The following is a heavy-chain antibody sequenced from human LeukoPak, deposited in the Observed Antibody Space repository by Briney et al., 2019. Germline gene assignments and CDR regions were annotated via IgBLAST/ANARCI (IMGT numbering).Heavy chain of an antibody. CDR2: INPSGGST. CDR1: GYTFTSYY. V-gene: IGHV1-46*01. J-gene: IGHJ4*02. CDR3: ASTPRGWWTVVISQFDY. D-gene: IGHD4-23*01. Sequence: ASVKVSCKASGYTFTSYYMHWVRQAPGQGLEWMGIINPSGGSTSYAQKFQGRVTMTRDMSTSTVYMELSSLRSEDTAVYYCASTPRGWWTVVISQFDYWGQGTLVTVSS.